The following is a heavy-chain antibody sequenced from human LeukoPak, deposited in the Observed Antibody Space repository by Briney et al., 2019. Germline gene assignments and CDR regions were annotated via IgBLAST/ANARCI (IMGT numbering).Heavy chain of an antibody. CDR1: GFTFSSYG. J-gene: IGHJ6*03. Sequence: GGSLRLSCAASGFTFSSYGMHWVRQAPGKGLEWVAFIRYDGSNKYYADSVKGRFTISRDNSKNTLYLQMNSLRAEDTAVYYCAKDHYYDFWSGYYTNYYYYIDVWGKGTTVTVSS. CDR3: AKDHYYDFWSGYYTNYYYYIDV. D-gene: IGHD3-3*01. V-gene: IGHV3-30*02. CDR2: IRYDGSNK.